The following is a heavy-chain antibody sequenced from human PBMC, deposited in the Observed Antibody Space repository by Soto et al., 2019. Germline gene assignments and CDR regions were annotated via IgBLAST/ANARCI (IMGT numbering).Heavy chain of an antibody. D-gene: IGHD6-13*01. V-gene: IGHV5-51*01. J-gene: IGHJ4*02. CDR1: GYSFTSYW. Sequence: GESLKLSCKGSGYSFTSYWIGWVRQMPGKGLEWMGIIYPGDSDTRYSPSFQGQVTISADKSISTAYLQWSSLKASDTAMYYCARRGIAAAGIDYFDYWGQGTLVTVSS. CDR2: IYPGDSDT. CDR3: ARRGIAAAGIDYFDY.